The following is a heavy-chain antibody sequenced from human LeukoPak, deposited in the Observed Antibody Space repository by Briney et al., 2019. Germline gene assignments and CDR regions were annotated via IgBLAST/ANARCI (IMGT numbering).Heavy chain of an antibody. Sequence: ASVKVSCKVSGYILSELSLHWVRQAPGKGLEWMGGFDPGLGERSYAQESQGRVTVTEETSTDTGYMELSSLRPEDTAVYYCATPGPEFDYWGQGTLVTVSS. CDR1: GYILSELS. D-gene: IGHD1-14*01. J-gene: IGHJ4*02. V-gene: IGHV1-24*01. CDR2: FDPGLGER. CDR3: ATPGPEFDY.